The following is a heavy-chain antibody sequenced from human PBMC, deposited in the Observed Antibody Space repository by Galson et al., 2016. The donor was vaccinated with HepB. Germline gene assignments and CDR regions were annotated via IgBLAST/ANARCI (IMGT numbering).Heavy chain of an antibody. D-gene: IGHD3-22*01. CDR2: IIPIFGTT. CDR1: GGMSSSYA. J-gene: IGHJ5*02. CDR3: TRRGSSGFYNAYNWFDP. Sequence: SVKVSCKAPGGMSSSYAIRWVRQAPGQGLEWMGGIIPIFGTTYYAQKFQGRVTITADKSTSTAYMELGSLRSEDTAVYYRTRRGSSGFYNAYNWFDPWGQGTLVTVSS. V-gene: IGHV1-69*06.